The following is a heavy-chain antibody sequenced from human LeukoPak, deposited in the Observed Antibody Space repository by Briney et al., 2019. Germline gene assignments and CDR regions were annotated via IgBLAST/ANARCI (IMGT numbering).Heavy chain of an antibody. CDR3: ARGGIAAAGLDY. J-gene: IGHJ4*02. CDR1: GFTVSSNY. Sequence: PGVSLRLSCGASGFTVSSNYMSWERQARGKGLEWVSVIYSGGSTYYADSVKGRFTISRDNSKNTLYLQMNSLRAEDTAVYYCARGGIAAAGLDYWGQGTLVTVSS. D-gene: IGHD6-13*01. CDR2: IYSGGST. V-gene: IGHV3-53*01.